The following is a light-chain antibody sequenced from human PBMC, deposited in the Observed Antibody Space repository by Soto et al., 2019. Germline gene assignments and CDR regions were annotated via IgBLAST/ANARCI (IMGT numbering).Light chain of an antibody. CDR3: HQRTAWLT. CDR1: QNVSTY. Sequence: EIVLTQYPATLSLSPRESDTLSCRASQNVSTYLAWYQQKPGQAPRLLFYDASNRATGIPACFSGSGSGTEFPLSISSLEPEDLGVYYWHQRTAWLTFGPGTKVHIK. V-gene: IGKV3-11*01. CDR2: DAS. J-gene: IGKJ3*01.